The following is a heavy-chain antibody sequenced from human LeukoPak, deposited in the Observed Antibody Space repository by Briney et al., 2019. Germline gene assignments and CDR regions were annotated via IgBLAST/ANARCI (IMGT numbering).Heavy chain of an antibody. CDR3: ARLPTTVTTRLKEDY. J-gene: IGHJ4*02. Sequence: GESLRISCKGSGYSFTSCWISWVRQMPGKGLEWMGRIDPSDSYTNYSPSLQGHVTISADKAISTAYLQWSSLTASDTAMYYCARLPTTVTTRLKEDYWGQGTLVTVSS. CDR2: IDPSDSYT. CDR1: GYSFTSCW. V-gene: IGHV5-10-1*01. D-gene: IGHD4-17*01.